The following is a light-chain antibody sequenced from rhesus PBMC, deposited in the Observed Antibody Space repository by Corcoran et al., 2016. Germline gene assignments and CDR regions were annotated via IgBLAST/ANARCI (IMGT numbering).Light chain of an antibody. V-gene: IGLV3-36*02. J-gene: IGLJ1*01. CDR3: QVWDTSRDQYI. Sequence: SSDLTQPPSVSVSPGQTARITCGGDNIGRNSVHWYQQKPPQAPVLVIYYGDERPSGIPERFSGSKSDTIATLTISGVEAGDEADYFCQVWDTSRDQYIFGGGTRLTVL. CDR1: NIGRNS. CDR2: YGD.